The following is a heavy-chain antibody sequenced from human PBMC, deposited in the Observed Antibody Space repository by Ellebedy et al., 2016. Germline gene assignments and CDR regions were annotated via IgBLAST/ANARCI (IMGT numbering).Heavy chain of an antibody. CDR1: GFSFNGYA. Sequence: GESLKISCAASGFSFNGYAMHWVRQAPGKGLEWVAVIWYDGSNKYYADSVKGRFTVSRDNSKNTLYLQMNSLRVEDTAIYYCTRGAWGAVTGTGYFQHWGQGTLVTVSS. J-gene: IGHJ1*01. D-gene: IGHD6-19*01. CDR3: TRGAWGAVTGTGYFQH. CDR2: IWYDGSNK. V-gene: IGHV3-33*01.